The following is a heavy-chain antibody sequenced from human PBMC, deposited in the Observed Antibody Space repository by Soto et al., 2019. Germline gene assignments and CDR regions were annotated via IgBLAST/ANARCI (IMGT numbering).Heavy chain of an antibody. CDR3: ARDSRYYGSGSYLGGDD. V-gene: IGHV4-30-4*01. D-gene: IGHD3-10*01. CDR2: IYYSGST. CDR1: GGSISSGDYY. J-gene: IGHJ4*02. Sequence: SETLSLTCTVSGGSISSGDYYWSWIRQPPGKGLEWIGYIYYSGSTYYNPSLKSRVTISVDTSKNQFSLKLSSVTAADTAVYYCARDSRYYGSGSYLGGDDWGQGTLVIVSS.